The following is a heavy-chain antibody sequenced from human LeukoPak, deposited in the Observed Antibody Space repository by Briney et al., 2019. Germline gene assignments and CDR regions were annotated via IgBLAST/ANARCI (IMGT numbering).Heavy chain of an antibody. J-gene: IGHJ4*02. CDR3: ARVEMNYYDSSGYYYE. CDR2: INPSGGST. CDR1: GYTFTSNY. D-gene: IGHD3-22*01. Sequence: ASVKVSCKASGYTFTSNYMHWVRQAPGQGLEWMGVINPSGGSTSYAQKFQGRVTITADKSTSTAYMGLSSLRSEDTAVYYCARVEMNYYDSSGYYYEWGQGTLVTVSS. V-gene: IGHV1-46*01.